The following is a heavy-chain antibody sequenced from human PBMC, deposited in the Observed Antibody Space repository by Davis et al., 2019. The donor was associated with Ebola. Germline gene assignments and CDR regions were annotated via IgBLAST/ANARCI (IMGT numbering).Heavy chain of an antibody. CDR2: INHSGST. CDR3: ARGRGLRFLEWLPRLDY. J-gene: IGHJ4*02. CDR1: GGSFSGYY. Sequence: GSLRLSCAVYGGSFSGYYWSWIRQPPGKGLEWIGEINHSGSTNYNPSLKSRVTISVDTSKNQLSLKLSSVTAADTTVYYCARGRGLRFLEWLPRLDYWGQGTLVTVSS. D-gene: IGHD3-3*01. V-gene: IGHV4-34*01.